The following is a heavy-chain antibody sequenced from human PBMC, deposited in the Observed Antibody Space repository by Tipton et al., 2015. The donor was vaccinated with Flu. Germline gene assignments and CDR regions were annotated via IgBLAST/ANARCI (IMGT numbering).Heavy chain of an antibody. CDR3: ARLSYYDVDLKNFYFDY. Sequence: TLSLTCTVSGGSISSYYWSWIRQPPGKGLEWIVYIYDGGSTNYNPSLKSRVTISVDTSKNQFSLKLSSVTAADTAVYYCARLSYYDVDLKNFYFDYWGQGALVTVSS. CDR1: GGSISSYY. J-gene: IGHJ4*02. V-gene: IGHV4-59*08. CDR2: IYDGGST. D-gene: IGHD3-10*02.